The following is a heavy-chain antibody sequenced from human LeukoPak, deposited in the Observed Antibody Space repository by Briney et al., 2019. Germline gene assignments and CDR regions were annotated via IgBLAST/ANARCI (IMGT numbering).Heavy chain of an antibody. J-gene: IGHJ4*02. CDR3: AKGLHYYDSR. V-gene: IGHV4-34*01. Sequence: SETLSLTCAVYGGSFSGYFWSWIRQPPGKGLEWIGEINHSGSINYNPSLKSRVTISLDTSKNQFSLKLSSVTAADTAVYYCAKGLHYYDSRGGQGTLVTVSS. D-gene: IGHD3-22*01. CDR1: GGSFSGYF. CDR2: INHSGSI.